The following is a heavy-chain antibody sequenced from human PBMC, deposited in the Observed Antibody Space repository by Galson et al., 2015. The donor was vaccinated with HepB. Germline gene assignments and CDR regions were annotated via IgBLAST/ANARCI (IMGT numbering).Heavy chain of an antibody. CDR1: GGPISSYY. V-gene: IGHV4-59*08. CDR3: ARHDSYSGMGPYLSN. J-gene: IGHJ3*01. Sequence: SETLSLTCTVSGGPISSYYWSWIRQPPGKGLEWIGYIYYSVSTNYNPSLKSRVAISVDTSKNQVSLRLSSVTGADTAVYYCARHDSYSGMGPYLSNWGRGTMVTVSS. CDR2: IYYSVST. D-gene: IGHD3-10*01.